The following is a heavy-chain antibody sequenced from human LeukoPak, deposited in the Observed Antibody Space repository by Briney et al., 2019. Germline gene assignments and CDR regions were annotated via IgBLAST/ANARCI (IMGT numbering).Heavy chain of an antibody. V-gene: IGHV3-21*01. CDR3: ARFDVVVVPAANGDFDY. J-gene: IGHJ4*02. Sequence: PEGSLRLSCAPSPGYGFTSHWMNWVRPAPGKGLEWVSSISSSSSYIYYADSVKGRFTISRDNAKNSLYLQMNSLRAEDTAVYYCARFDVVVVPAANGDFDYWGQGTLVTVSS. D-gene: IGHD2-2*01. CDR1: PGYGFTSHW. CDR2: ISSSSSYI.